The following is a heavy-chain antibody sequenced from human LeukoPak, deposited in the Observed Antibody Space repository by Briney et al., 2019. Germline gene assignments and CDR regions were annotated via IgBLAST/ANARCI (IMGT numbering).Heavy chain of an antibody. Sequence: GASVKVSCKASGYTFTSYDINWVRQATGQGLEWMGWMNPNSGNTGYAQKFQGRVTMTRNTSISTAYMEPSSLRSEDTAVYYCARGQFRGSSSWYANTYYYYYGMDVWGQGTTVTVSS. CDR3: ARGQFRGSSSWYANTYYYYYGMDV. J-gene: IGHJ6*02. D-gene: IGHD6-13*01. CDR1: GYTFTSYD. CDR2: MNPNSGNT. V-gene: IGHV1-8*01.